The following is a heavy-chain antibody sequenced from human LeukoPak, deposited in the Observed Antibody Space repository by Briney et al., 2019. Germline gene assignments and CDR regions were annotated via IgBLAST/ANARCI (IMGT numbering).Heavy chain of an antibody. CDR1: GYTFTSHG. J-gene: IGHJ3*02. D-gene: IGHD2-15*01. CDR2: ISTYNGNT. CDR3: ARDGYCSGGSCYTGHSAFDI. Sequence: ASVKVSCKASGYTFTSHGISWVRQAPGQGLEWMGWISTYNGNTNYAQKLQGRVTMTTDTSASTAYMELRSLRSDDTAVYYCARDGYCSGGSCYTGHSAFDIWGQGTMVTVSS. V-gene: IGHV1-18*01.